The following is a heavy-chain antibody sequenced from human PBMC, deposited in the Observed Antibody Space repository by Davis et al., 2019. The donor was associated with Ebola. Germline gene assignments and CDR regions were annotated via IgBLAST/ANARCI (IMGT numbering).Heavy chain of an antibody. CDR2: ISGSGRT. CDR3: SRFGEGAY. CDR1: DASISGHY. Sequence: PSETLSLTCTVSDASISGHYWNWFRQPPAKGLEWIGFISGSGRTSYNPSLKSRVTISADTSKNQFSLNLSSVTAADTAVYFCSRFGEGAYWGQGTLVTVSS. D-gene: IGHD2-21*01. V-gene: IGHV4-59*11. J-gene: IGHJ4*02.